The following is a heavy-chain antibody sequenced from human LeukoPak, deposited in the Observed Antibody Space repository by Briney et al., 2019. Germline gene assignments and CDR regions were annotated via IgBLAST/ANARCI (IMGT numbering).Heavy chain of an antibody. Sequence: GGSLRLSCAASGFTFSSYSMNWVRQAPGKGLEWVSSFSSSNSYIYYADSVKGRFTISRDNSKNSLYLQMNSLRAEDTAVYYCARYYYIGSERGSYYFDYWGQGTLVTVSS. CDR3: ARYYYIGSERGSYYFDY. J-gene: IGHJ4*02. CDR2: FSSSNSYI. V-gene: IGHV3-21*01. D-gene: IGHD3-10*01. CDR1: GFTFSSYS.